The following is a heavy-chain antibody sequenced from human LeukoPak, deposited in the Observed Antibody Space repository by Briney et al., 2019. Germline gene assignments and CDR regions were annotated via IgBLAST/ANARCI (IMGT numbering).Heavy chain of an antibody. D-gene: IGHD3-10*01. CDR3: ARDLYYYGSGSDYDVFDV. CDR1: GYTFSTYG. V-gene: IGHV1-18*04. J-gene: IGHJ3*01. CDR2: ISAYKGNT. Sequence: GASVKVSCKASGYTFSTYGISWVRQAPGQGLEWMGWISAYKGNTYYAQKLQGRVTMTRDTSTSTAYMELRSLRSDDTAIYYCARDLYYYGSGSDYDVFDVWGQGTMVTVSS.